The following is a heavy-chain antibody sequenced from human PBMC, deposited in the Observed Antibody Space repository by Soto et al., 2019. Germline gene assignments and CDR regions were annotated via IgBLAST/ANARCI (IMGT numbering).Heavy chain of an antibody. J-gene: IGHJ4*02. CDR3: ARDTAMVV. V-gene: IGHV3-30*03. CDR2: ISYDGSNK. CDR1: GFTFSSYG. D-gene: IGHD5-18*01. Sequence: QVQLVESGGGEVQPGRSLRLSCADSGFTFSSYGMHWVRQAPGKGLEWVAVISYDGSNKYYADSVKGRFTISRDNSKNRLYLRMNSLRAVDTAVYYCARDTAMVVWGQGTLGTSSS.